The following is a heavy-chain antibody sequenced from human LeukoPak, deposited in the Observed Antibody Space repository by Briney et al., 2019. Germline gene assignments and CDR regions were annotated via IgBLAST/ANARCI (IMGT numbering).Heavy chain of an antibody. Sequence: GGSLRLSCAASGFTFSSYAMSWVRQAPGKGLEWVGRIRSKANSYATAYAASVKGRFTISRDDSKNTAYLQMNSLRAEDTAVYYCARPRYSGYDSMGYWGQGTLVTVSS. J-gene: IGHJ4*02. CDR2: IRSKANSYAT. CDR3: ARPRYSGYDSMGY. CDR1: GFTFSSYA. D-gene: IGHD5-12*01. V-gene: IGHV3-73*01.